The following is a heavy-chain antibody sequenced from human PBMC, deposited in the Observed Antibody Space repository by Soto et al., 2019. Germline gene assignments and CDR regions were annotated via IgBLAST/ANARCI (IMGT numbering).Heavy chain of an antibody. J-gene: IGHJ6*03. CDR3: AKGDGSGIPVYYYYYMDV. CDR1: GFTFSSYG. CDR2: ISYDGSNK. Sequence: HPGGSPRLSCAASGFTFSSYGMHWVRQAPGKGLEWVAVISYDGSNKYYADSVKGRFTISRDNSKNTLYLQMNSLRAEDTAVYYCAKGDGSGIPVYYYYYMDVWGKGTTVTVSS. D-gene: IGHD3-10*01. V-gene: IGHV3-30*18.